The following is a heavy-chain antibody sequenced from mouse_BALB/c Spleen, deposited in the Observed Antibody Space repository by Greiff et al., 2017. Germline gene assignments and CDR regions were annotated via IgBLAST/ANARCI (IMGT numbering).Heavy chain of an antibody. CDR1: GYTFTSYN. Sequence: VQLQQPGAELVKPGASVKMSCKASGYTFTSYNMHWVKQTPGQGLEWIGAIYPGNGDTSYNQKFKGKATLTADKSSSTAYMQLSSLTSEDSAVYYCARRRGAYGSSYGWFAYWGQGTLVTVSA. V-gene: IGHV1-12*01. CDR3: ARRRGAYGSSYGWFAY. CDR2: IYPGNGDT. D-gene: IGHD1-1*01. J-gene: IGHJ3*01.